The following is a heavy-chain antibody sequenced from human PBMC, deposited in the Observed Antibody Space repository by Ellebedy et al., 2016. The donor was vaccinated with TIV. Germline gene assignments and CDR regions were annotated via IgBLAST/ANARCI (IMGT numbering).Heavy chain of an antibody. V-gene: IGHV3-7*01. CDR3: ARRASYGDYAVQVNPWFDP. CDR2: IRQEGDEI. D-gene: IGHD4-17*01. Sequence: GESLKISCAASGFNFRSYWMTWVRQAPGKGLEWVAKIRQEGDEIYYVESVKGRFTISRDNAKNSLFLQMNSLRVEDTVVYYCARRASYGDYAVQVNPWFDPWGQGTLATVSS. J-gene: IGHJ5*02. CDR1: GFNFRSYW.